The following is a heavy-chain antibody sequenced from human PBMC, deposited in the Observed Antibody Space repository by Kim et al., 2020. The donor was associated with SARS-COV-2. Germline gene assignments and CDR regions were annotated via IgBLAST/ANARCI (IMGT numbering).Heavy chain of an antibody. J-gene: IGHJ5*02. CDR1: GFTFSVSA. V-gene: IGHV3-73*01. Sequence: GGSLRLSCATSGFTFSVSAMHWVRQAPGKGLEWVGRVKTKGDNYATEYGASRKGRFIISRDDSKNTAYVQINRLKSEDTAIYYCIPDYNWFDAWGQGTLVTVSS. CDR2: VKTKGDNYAT. CDR3: IPDYNWFDA.